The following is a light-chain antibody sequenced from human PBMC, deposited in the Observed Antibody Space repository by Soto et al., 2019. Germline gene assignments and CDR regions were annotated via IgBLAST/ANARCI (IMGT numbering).Light chain of an antibody. J-gene: IGKJ4*01. CDR3: QHRSNWPLT. V-gene: IGKV1-8*01. Sequence: AIRMTQSPSSLSASTGDRVTITCRASQGISSYLAWYQQKPGKAPKLLIYAASTLQSGVPSRFSGSGSGTDFTLTISCLQSEDFATYYCQHRSNWPLTFGGGTKVEIK. CDR2: AAS. CDR1: QGISSY.